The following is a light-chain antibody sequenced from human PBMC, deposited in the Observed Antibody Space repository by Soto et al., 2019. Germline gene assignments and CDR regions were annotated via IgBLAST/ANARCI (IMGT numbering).Light chain of an antibody. CDR2: WAS. CDR3: HHYET. Sequence: DIVMTQSPDSLAVSLGERATINCKSSQSVLYSSNNKNYLAWYQQKPGQPPKALIYWASTRESGVPDRFSGSGSGTEFTLTISRLEPEDFTVYYCHHYETFGQETKGDIK. J-gene: IGKJ1*01. CDR1: QSVLYSSNNKNY. V-gene: IGKV4-1*01.